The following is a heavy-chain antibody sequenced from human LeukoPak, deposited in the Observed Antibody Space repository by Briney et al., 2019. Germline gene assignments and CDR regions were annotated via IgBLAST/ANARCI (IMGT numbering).Heavy chain of an antibody. CDR3: ARGPLYYSDSRGNPGDR. D-gene: IGHD3-22*01. CDR2: ISYDGSNK. J-gene: IGHJ5*02. V-gene: IGHV3-30*04. Sequence: HPGGSLRLSCAASGFTFSSYAMHWVRQAPGKGLEWVAVISYDGSNKYYADSVKGRFTISRDNSKNTLYLQMSSLRAEDTAVYYCARGPLYYSDSRGNPGDRWGQGTLVTVSS. CDR1: GFTFSSYA.